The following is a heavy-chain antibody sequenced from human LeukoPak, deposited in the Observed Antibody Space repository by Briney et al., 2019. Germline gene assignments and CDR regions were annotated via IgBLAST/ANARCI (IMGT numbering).Heavy chain of an antibody. V-gene: IGHV1-18*01. CDR2: ISAYNGNT. J-gene: IGHJ6*03. Sequence: ASVKVSCKASGYTFTSYGISWVRQAPGQGLEWMGWISAYNGNTNYAQKLQGRVTMTTDTSTSTAYMELRSLRSDDTAVYYCARELYSGSYYYYYMDVWGKGTTVTVSS. D-gene: IGHD1-26*01. CDR3: ARELYSGSYYYYYMDV. CDR1: GYTFTSYG.